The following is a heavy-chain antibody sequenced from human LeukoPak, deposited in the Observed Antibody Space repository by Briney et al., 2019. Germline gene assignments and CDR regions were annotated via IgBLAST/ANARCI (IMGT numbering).Heavy chain of an antibody. D-gene: IGHD6-19*01. J-gene: IGHJ5*02. CDR3: ARDGGLAAVAGTPA. Sequence: SVKVSCKASGGTFSSYTISWVRQAPGQGLEWMGRIVPILGIANYAQKFQGRVTITADKSTSTAYMELSSLRSEDTAVYYCARDGGLAAVAGTPAWGQGTLVTVSS. CDR2: IVPILGIA. CDR1: GGTFSSYT. V-gene: IGHV1-69*04.